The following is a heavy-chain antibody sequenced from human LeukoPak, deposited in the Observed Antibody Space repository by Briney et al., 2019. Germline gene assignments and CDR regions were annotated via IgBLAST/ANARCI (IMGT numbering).Heavy chain of an antibody. CDR2: IYASGST. D-gene: IGHD2-2*01. J-gene: IGHJ6*03. CDR3: AKDQAEGHCSSTSCRYYYYYYMNV. V-gene: IGHV4-61*02. Sequence: PSQTLSLTCTVSGGSISSGGYYWSWIRQPAGKGLEWIGRIYASGSTNYNPSLKSRVTISVDTSKNQFSLKLSSVTAADTAVYYCAKDQAEGHCSSTSCRYYYYYYMNVWGKGTTVTVSS. CDR1: GGSISSGGYY.